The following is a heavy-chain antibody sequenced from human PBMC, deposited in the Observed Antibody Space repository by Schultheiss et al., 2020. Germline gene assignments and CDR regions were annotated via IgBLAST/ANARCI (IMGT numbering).Heavy chain of an antibody. V-gene: IGHV3-21*01. D-gene: IGHD6-13*01. Sequence: GGSLRLSCAASGFTFSSYSMNWVRQAPGKGLEWVSSISSSSSYIYYADSVKGRFTISRDNTKQTVYLQMNTLRAEDTAVYYCASSLRPSSSWYGPYYYYYYGMDVWGQGTTVTVCS. CDR2: ISSSSSYI. CDR3: ASSLRPSSSWYGPYYYYYYGMDV. J-gene: IGHJ6*02. CDR1: GFTFSSYS.